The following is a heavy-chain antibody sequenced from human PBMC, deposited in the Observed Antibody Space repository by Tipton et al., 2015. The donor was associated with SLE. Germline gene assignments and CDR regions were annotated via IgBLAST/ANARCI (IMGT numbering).Heavy chain of an antibody. Sequence: SLRLFCAASGFTFSNYAMSWVRQAPGKGLEWVAGINAGGLGTYYADSVKGRFTISRDNSKNTLYVQMNSLRAEDTALYYCARRNSESGAFDMWGQGTLVTVSS. D-gene: IGHD3-10*01. CDR3: ARRNSESGAFDM. CDR1: GFTFSNYA. V-gene: IGHV3-23*01. J-gene: IGHJ3*02. CDR2: INAGGLGT.